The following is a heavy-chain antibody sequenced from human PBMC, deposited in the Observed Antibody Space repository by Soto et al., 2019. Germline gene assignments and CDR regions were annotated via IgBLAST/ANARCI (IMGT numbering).Heavy chain of an antibody. D-gene: IGHD3-16*02. V-gene: IGHV1-24*01. CDR2: FDPEDGET. Sequence: ASVKVSCKVSGYTLTELSMHWVRQAPGKGLEWMGGFDPEDGETIYAQKFQGRDTMTEDTSTDTAYMELSSLRSEDTAVYYCATAPYYGCVWGSYRKGALRTGDSRGRGKGTRCTISS. CDR3: ATAPYYGCVWGSYRKGALRTGDSRG. CDR1: GYTLTELS. J-gene: IGHJ4*02.